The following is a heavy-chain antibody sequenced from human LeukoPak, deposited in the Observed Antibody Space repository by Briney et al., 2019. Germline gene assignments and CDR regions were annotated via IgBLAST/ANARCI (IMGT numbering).Heavy chain of an antibody. D-gene: IGHD3-22*01. CDR1: GFTFSSYW. J-gene: IGHJ4*02. V-gene: IGHV3-7*01. CDR3: ARDHHYYDSSGYLDY. Sequence: PGGSLRLSCAASGFTFSSYWMSWVRQAPGKGLEWVANIKQDGSEKYYVDSVKGRFTISRDNAKNSLYLQMNSLRAEDTAVYYCARDHHYYDSSGYLDYWGQGTQVTVSS. CDR2: IKQDGSEK.